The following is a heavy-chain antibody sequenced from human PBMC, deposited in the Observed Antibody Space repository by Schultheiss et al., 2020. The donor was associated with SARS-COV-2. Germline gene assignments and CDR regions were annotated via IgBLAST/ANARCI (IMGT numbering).Heavy chain of an antibody. Sequence: SETLSLTCTVSGGSISSYYWSWIRQHPGKGLEWIGYIYYSGSTYYNPSLKSRVTISVDTSKNQFSLKLSSVTAADTAVYYCARRGIVVAMLDPWGQGTLVTVSS. V-gene: IGHV4-59*08. CDR1: GGSISSYY. CDR2: IYYSGST. CDR3: ARRGIVVAMLDP. D-gene: IGHD3-22*01. J-gene: IGHJ5*02.